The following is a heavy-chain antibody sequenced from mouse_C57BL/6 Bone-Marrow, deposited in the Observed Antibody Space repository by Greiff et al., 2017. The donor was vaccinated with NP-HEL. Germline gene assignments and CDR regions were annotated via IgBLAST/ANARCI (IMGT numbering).Heavy chain of an antibody. J-gene: IGHJ2*01. CDR1: GFNIKDYY. V-gene: IGHV14-4*01. CDR2: IDPENGDT. CDR3: TTDGSSYYFDY. Sequence: VQLQQSGAELVRPGASVKLSCTASGFNIKDYYMHWVKQRPEQGLEWIGWIDPENGDTEYASKFQGKATITADTSSNTAYLQLSSLTSEDTAVYYCTTDGSSYYFDYWGQGTTLTVSS. D-gene: IGHD1-1*01.